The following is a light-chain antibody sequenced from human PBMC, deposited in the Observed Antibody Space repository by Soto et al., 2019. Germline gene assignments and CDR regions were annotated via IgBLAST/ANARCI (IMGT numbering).Light chain of an antibody. CDR2: GAS. CDR1: ENVRTF. Sequence: PGERATLSCRASENVRTFVDWYHQKSGQAPRLLIHGASNRATGIPARFSGSGSGTEFTLTISSLQSEDFAVYYCQQYNNWPLTFGQGTKVDIK. V-gene: IGKV3D-15*01. J-gene: IGKJ1*01. CDR3: QQYNNWPLT.